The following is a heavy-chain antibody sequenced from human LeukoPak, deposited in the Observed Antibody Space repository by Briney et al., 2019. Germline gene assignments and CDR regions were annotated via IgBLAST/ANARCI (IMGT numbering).Heavy chain of an antibody. CDR2: IYYSGST. J-gene: IGHJ4*02. CDR3: ARHDSLRYLDWLETGLIDY. CDR1: GGSINSYH. Sequence: SETLSLTCTVSGGSINSYHWSWIRQPPGKGLEWIGSIYYSGSTYYNPSLKSRVTISVDTSKNQFSLKLSSVTAADTAVYYCARHDSLRYLDWLETGLIDYWGQGTLVTVSS. D-gene: IGHD3-9*01. V-gene: IGHV4-59*05.